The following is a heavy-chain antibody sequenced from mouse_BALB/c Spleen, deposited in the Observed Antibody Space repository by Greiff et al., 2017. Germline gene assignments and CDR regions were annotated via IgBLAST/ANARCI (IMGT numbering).Heavy chain of an antibody. D-gene: IGHD2-3*01. Sequence: EVMLVESGGGLVKPGGSLKLSCAASGFTFSSYGMPWVRQTPEKGLEWVASISSGGSTNYSATVMGRFTITKDNARNTLYLQMSSLRTEDTAMYYCARGVPMSIYAMDYWGQGTSVTVSS. CDR1: GFTFSSYG. J-gene: IGHJ4*01. CDR2: ISSGGST. V-gene: IGHV5-6-5*01. CDR3: ARGVPMSIYAMDY.